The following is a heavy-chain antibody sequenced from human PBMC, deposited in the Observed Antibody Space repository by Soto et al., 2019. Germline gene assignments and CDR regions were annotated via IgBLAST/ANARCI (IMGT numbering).Heavy chain of an antibody. D-gene: IGHD6-19*01. CDR2: IHYSGST. J-gene: IGHJ5*02. CDR3: AKIDIGWRNKES. CDR1: GGSISTYH. Sequence: SETLSLTCTVSGGSISTYHWSWIRQPPGKGLEWFGYIHYSGSTTYNPSLKSRATFSVDTSKNQFSLKLTSVTAADTAVYYCAKIDIGWRNKESWGQGTLVTVSS. V-gene: IGHV4-59*01.